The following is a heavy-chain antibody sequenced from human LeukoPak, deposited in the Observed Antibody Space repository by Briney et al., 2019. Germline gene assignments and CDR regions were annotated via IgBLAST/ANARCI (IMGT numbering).Heavy chain of an antibody. Sequence: PSETLSLTCAVYGGSFSGYYWSWIRQPPGKGLEWIGEINHSGSTNYNPSLKSRVTISVDTSKNQFSLKLSSVTAADTAVYYCARGRRNPEPGNWFDPWGQGTLVTVSS. D-gene: IGHD1-14*01. CDR2: INHSGST. CDR3: ARGRRNPEPGNWFDP. J-gene: IGHJ5*02. V-gene: IGHV4-34*01. CDR1: GGSFSGYY.